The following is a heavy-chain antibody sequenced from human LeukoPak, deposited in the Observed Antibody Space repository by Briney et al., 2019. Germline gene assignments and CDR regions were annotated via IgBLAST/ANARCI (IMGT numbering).Heavy chain of an antibody. D-gene: IGHD3-10*01. Sequence: SETLSLTCTVSAGSISSSSYYWSWIRQPAGKGLEWIGRIYTSGSTNYNPSLKSRVTMSVDTSKNQFSLKLSSVTAADTAVYYCARAVGSGSFQTYYYYMDVWGKGTTVTISS. CDR1: AGSISSSSYY. J-gene: IGHJ6*03. CDR2: IYTSGST. V-gene: IGHV4-61*02. CDR3: ARAVGSGSFQTYYYYMDV.